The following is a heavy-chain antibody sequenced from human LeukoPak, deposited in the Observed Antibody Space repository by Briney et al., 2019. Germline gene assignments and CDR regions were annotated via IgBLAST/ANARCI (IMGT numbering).Heavy chain of an antibody. CDR2: ISSSGSAR. CDR3: ARGIVSAVAGNFDY. D-gene: IGHD6-19*01. J-gene: IGHJ4*02. Sequence: PGGSLRLSCAASGFTFSSYEMNWVRQAPGKGLEWVSYISSSGSARTYADSVKGRFTISRDNAKNSLYLEMNSLRAEDTAVYYCARGIVSAVAGNFDYWGQGTLVTVSS. CDR1: GFTFSSYE. V-gene: IGHV3-48*03.